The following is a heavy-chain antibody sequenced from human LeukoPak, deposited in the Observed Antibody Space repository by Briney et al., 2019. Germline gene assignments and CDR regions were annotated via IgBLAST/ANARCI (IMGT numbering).Heavy chain of an antibody. CDR2: ISSSSSTI. V-gene: IGHV3-48*02. Sequence: GGSLRLSCAASGFTFSSYSMNWVRQAPGKGLEWVSYISSSSSTIYYADPVKGRFTISRDNAKNSLYLQMNSLRDEDTAVYYCARGPAIVLVAYNWFDPWGQGTLVTVSS. CDR1: GFTFSSYS. J-gene: IGHJ5*02. CDR3: ARGPAIVLVAYNWFDP. D-gene: IGHD2-8*02.